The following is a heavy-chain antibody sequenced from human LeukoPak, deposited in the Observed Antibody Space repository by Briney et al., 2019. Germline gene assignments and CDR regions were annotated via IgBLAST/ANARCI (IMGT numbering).Heavy chain of an antibody. D-gene: IGHD5-18*01. J-gene: IGHJ4*02. Sequence: SETLSLTCTVSGGSISTSSYYWGWIRQPPGKGLEWIGTIYSSGNTYYYPSLKSRVTISVDTSKNQFSLNLSSVTAADTALYYCARSVAGYSYDYWGQGTLVTVSS. CDR1: GGSISTSSYY. CDR3: ARSVAGYSYDY. CDR2: IYSSGNT. V-gene: IGHV4-39*01.